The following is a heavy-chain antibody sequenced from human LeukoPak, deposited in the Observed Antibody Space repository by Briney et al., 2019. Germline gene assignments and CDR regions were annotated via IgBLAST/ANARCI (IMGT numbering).Heavy chain of an antibody. CDR2: IYYCGST. D-gene: IGHD3-22*01. CDR1: GYSISSDNY. CDR3: ARAPRDSSSSNYMRRFDY. J-gene: IGHJ4*02. V-gene: IGHV4-38-2*01. Sequence: KPSETLSLTCAVSGYSISSDNYWVWIRQPPGQGLEWTGGIYYCGSTYYNPSLKSRVTMSVDTSKNQFSLKLSSVTAADTAVYYCARAPRDSSSSNYMRRFDYWGQGTLVTVSS.